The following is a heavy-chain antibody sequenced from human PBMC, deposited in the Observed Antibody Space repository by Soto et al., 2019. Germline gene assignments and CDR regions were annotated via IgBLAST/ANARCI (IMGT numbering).Heavy chain of an antibody. J-gene: IGHJ4*02. V-gene: IGHV3-33*01. D-gene: IGHD2-15*01. CDR3: AREYCSGGSCYPYYFDY. CDR1: GFTFSSYG. CDR2: IWYDGSNK. Sequence: PGGSLRLSCAASGFTFSSYGMHWVRQAPGKGLEWVAVIWYDGSNKYYADSVKGRFTISRDNSKNTLYLQMNSLRAEDTAVYYCAREYCSGGSCYPYYFDYWGQGTLVTVSS.